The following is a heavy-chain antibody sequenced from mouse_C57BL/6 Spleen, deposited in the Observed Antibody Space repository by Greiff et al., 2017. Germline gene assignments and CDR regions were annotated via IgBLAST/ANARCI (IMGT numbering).Heavy chain of an antibody. D-gene: IGHD1-1*01. CDR2: INPNNGGT. CDR1: GYTFTDYY. Sequence: EVQLKESGPELVKPGASVKISCKASGYTFTDYYMNWVKQSHGKSLEWIGDINPNNGGTSYNQKFKGKATLTVDKSSSTAYMELRSLTSEDSAVYYCASRGVDWYFDVWGTGTTVTVSS. V-gene: IGHV1-26*01. J-gene: IGHJ1*03. CDR3: ASRGVDWYFDV.